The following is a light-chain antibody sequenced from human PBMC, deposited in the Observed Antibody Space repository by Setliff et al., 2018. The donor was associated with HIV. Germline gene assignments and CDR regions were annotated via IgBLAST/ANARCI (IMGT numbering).Light chain of an antibody. CDR2: DVT. CDR1: SSDVGRYDY. V-gene: IGLV2-14*03. Sequence: QSALTQPASVSGSPGQSVTISCTGTSSDVGRYDYVSWYQQHPGKAPKLMIYDVTNRPSGVSNRFSGSKSGNTASLTISGLQAGDEADYYCSSYTTSSTKNVFGTGTKVT. CDR3: SSYTTSSTKNV. J-gene: IGLJ1*01.